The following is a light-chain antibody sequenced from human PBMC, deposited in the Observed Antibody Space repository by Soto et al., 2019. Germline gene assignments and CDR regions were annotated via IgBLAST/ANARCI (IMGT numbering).Light chain of an antibody. CDR3: QQFDDVPLS. Sequence: IQMTQSPSSLSASVGDRVTNTCQASQDINNYLNWYQQKPGKAPKLLIYDASNLETGVPSRFSGSGSGTEFTFTISSLQPEDIATYFCQQFDDVPLSFGPGTTVEIK. V-gene: IGKV1-33*01. CDR2: DAS. J-gene: IGKJ3*01. CDR1: QDINNY.